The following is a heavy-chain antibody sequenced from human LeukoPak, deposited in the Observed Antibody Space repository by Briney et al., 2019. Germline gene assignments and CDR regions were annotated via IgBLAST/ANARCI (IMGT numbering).Heavy chain of an antibody. J-gene: IGHJ6*02. Sequence: GGSLRLSCAASGFTFSSYEMNWVRQAPGKGLEWVSYISSSGSTIYYADSVKGRFTISRDNAKNSLYLQMNSLRAEDTAVYYCARDLGGYCSGGSCYPYYGMDVWGQGTTVTVSS. D-gene: IGHD2-15*01. CDR2: ISSSGSTI. V-gene: IGHV3-48*03. CDR1: GFTFSSYE. CDR3: ARDLGGYCSGGSCYPYYGMDV.